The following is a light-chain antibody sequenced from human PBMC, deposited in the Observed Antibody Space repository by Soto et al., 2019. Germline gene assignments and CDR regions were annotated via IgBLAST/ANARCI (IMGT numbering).Light chain of an antibody. CDR3: SSYTSSSTLV. CDR1: SSDVGAYNY. Sequence: QSALTQTASVSGSPGQSITISCTGTSSDVGAYNYVSWYQQHPGKAPKLMICDVSNRPSGVSNRFSGSKSGNTASLTISGLQAEDEADYYCSSYTSSSTLVFGTGTKLTVL. J-gene: IGLJ1*01. V-gene: IGLV2-14*01. CDR2: DVS.